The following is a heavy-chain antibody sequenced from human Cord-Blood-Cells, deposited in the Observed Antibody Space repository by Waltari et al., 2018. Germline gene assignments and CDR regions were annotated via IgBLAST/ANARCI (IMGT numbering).Heavy chain of an antibody. D-gene: IGHD3-16*02. J-gene: IGHJ5*02. CDR2: IYYSGST. Sequence: QLQLQESGPGLVKPSETLSLTCTVSGGSISSSSYYWGWTRHPPGKGLEWIGSIYYSGSTYYNPSLKSRVTISVDTSKNQFSLKLSSVTAADTAVYYCARLTNQSKYRNTNWFDPWGQGTLVTVSS. CDR1: GGSISSSSYY. CDR3: ARLTNQSKYRNTNWFDP. V-gene: IGHV4-39*01.